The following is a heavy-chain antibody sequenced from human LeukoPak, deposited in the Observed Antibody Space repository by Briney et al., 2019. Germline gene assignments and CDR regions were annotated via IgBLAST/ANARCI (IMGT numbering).Heavy chain of an antibody. CDR1: GFSLSGYW. CDR2: IKDDGSRK. D-gene: IGHD3-22*01. J-gene: IGHJ4*02. Sequence: GGSLRLSCAASGFSLSGYWMTWVRQAPGKGLEWVANIKDDGSRKHDVDSARGRFTISRDNAKNSLYLDMNSLRAEDTAVYYCARECIDGYYESSGYDLWGQGTLVTVSS. V-gene: IGHV3-7*01. CDR3: ARECIDGYYESSGYDL.